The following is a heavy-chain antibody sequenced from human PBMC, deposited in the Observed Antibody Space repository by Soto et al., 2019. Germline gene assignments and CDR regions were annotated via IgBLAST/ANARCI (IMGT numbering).Heavy chain of an antibody. Sequence: LRSSCASGEIAFSGYSSNRVRQAPGQRLEWVAVISYDGSNKYYADAVKGGFTISRDNSKSTLYLQMNSLRAEETAVYYCANGTPGYSYGYRRAFEIWCQGTMVTV. V-gene: IGHV3-30*18. CDR1: EIAFSGYS. D-gene: IGHD5-18*01. CDR3: ANGTPGYSYGYRRAFEI. CDR2: ISYDGSNK. J-gene: IGHJ3*02.